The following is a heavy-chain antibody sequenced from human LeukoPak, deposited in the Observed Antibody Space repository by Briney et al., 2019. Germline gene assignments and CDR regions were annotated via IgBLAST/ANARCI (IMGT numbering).Heavy chain of an antibody. J-gene: IGHJ3*02. CDR1: GGSFSGYY. CDR3: ARGVAFDI. Sequence: PSETLSLTCAVYGGSFSGYYWSWIRQPPGKGLEWIGEINHSGSTNYNPPLKSRVTISVDTSKNQFSLKLSSVTAADTAVYYCARGVAFDIWGQGTMVTVSS. CDR2: INHSGST. V-gene: IGHV4-34*01.